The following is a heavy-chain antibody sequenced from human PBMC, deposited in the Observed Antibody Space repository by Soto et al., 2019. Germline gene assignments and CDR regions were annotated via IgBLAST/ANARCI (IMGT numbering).Heavy chain of an antibody. CDR2: TYHSGNP. Sequence: QPPGEALEWIGHTYHSGNPYYNPSLKSRVIISVDRSKNQFYLKLSSVTAADTAVYYCARLRGPFFFQAEDGIRDVRSVSAFLLNRSSDL. D-gene: IGHD3-10*02. J-gene: IGHJ2*01. V-gene: IGHV4-30-2*01. CDR3: ARLRGPFFFQAEDGIRDVRSVSAFLLNRSSDL.